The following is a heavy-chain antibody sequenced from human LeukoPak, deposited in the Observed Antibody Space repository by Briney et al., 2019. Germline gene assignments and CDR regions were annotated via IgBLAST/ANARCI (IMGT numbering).Heavy chain of an antibody. CDR1: GGTFTSYA. D-gene: IGHD2-2*01. CDR3: ARTKDSRSSCYAPSAFDL. J-gene: IGHJ3*01. CDR2: IILIFGTA. Sequence: GASVKVSCTASGGTFTSYAISWVRQAPGAGLERMGGIILIFGTANYAQTCQGRVTITTDKSTSTAYLGLSSLRSEDTAVYYCARTKDSRSSCYAPSAFDLWGQGTMVTVSS. V-gene: IGHV1-69*05.